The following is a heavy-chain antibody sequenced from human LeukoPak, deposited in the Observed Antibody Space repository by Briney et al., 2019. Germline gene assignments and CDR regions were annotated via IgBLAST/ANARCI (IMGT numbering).Heavy chain of an antibody. J-gene: IGHJ4*02. V-gene: IGHV3-23*01. D-gene: IGHD6-19*01. Sequence: GGSLRLSCAASGFTFSSYAMSWVRQAPGRGLEWVSGISGGGGSTYYADSVKGRFTISRDNSKNTLYLQINSLRAEDTAAYYCAKDSSGWYEWEYWGQGTLVTVSS. CDR1: GFTFSSYA. CDR2: ISGGGGST. CDR3: AKDSSGWYEWEY.